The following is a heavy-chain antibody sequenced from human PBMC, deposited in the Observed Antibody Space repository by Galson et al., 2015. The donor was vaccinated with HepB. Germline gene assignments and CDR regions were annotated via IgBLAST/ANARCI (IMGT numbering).Heavy chain of an antibody. J-gene: IGHJ4*02. CDR3: ARDCSGGSCYPGFDY. CDR2: INWNGVST. Sequence: SLRLSCAASGFTFDDYDMSWVRQAPGRGPEWVSGINWNGVSTGYADSVKGRFTISRDNAKNSLYLQMNSLRAEDTALYYCARDCSGGSCYPGFDYWGQGTLVTVSS. V-gene: IGHV3-20*04. CDR1: GFTFDDYD. D-gene: IGHD2-15*01.